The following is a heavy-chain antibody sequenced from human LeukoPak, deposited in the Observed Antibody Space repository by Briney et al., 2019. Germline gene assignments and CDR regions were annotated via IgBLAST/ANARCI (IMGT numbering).Heavy chain of an antibody. Sequence: GGSLRLSCAASGFTFSSYSMNWVRQAPGKGLEWVSYISTSRNYIFYADSVKGRFTISRDNAKNSLYLQMNSLRAEDTAVYYCARDPYYYDSSGYYGEGFDYWGQGTLVTVSS. CDR1: GFTFSSYS. V-gene: IGHV3-21*01. CDR3: ARDPYYYDSSGYYGEGFDY. D-gene: IGHD3-22*01. CDR2: ISTSRNYI. J-gene: IGHJ4*02.